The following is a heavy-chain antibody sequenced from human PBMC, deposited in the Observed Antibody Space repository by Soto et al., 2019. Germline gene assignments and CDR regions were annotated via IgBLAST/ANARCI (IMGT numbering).Heavy chain of an antibody. J-gene: IGHJ4*02. Sequence: QVQLVQSGAEVKKSGASVKVSSKSSGYTFISYAMYWVRQAPGQGLEWMGIISPRDGTTTYALNFQGRITVTRDASTSTVYMELSNLRSEDTAVYYCARGGGTLDYWGQGTLVAVSS. CDR3: ARGGGTLDY. CDR1: GYTFISYA. V-gene: IGHV1-46*01. CDR2: ISPRDGTT.